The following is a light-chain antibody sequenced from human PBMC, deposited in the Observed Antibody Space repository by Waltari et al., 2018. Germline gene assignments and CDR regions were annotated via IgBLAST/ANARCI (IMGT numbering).Light chain of an antibody. J-gene: IGLJ3*02. Sequence: QTVVTQESSFSVSPGGTVTLTCGLSSDSVSIGNHCSWYQQTPGQAPRTLIYNTNIRSSGVPDRFSGSILGDKAALTITGAQADDESDYYCLLYVATCSWVFGGGTKLTVL. CDR1: SDSVSIGNH. CDR2: NTN. V-gene: IGLV8-61*01. CDR3: LLYVATCSWV.